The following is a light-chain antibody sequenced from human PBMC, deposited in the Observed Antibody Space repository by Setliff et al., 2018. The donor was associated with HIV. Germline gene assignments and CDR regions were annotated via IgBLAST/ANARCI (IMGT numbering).Light chain of an antibody. CDR2: ECS. CDR3: CSYVAGSHYV. CDR1: SSDLGSYHL. Sequence: QSALTQPASVSGSPGQSITISCTGTSSDLGSYHLVSWYQHHPGKAPKLMIYECSQRPSGVSTRFSGSTSGDTASLTIAGLQAEDEADYYCCSYVAGSHYVFGTGTKVTV. J-gene: IGLJ1*01. V-gene: IGLV2-23*01.